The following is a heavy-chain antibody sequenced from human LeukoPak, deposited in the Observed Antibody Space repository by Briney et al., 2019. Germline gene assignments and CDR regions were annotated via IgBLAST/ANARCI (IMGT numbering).Heavy chain of an antibody. CDR3: ARTLEMTTFDY. CDR2: IYTSGST. CDR1: GASFISYY. V-gene: IGHV4-4*09. J-gene: IGHJ4*02. D-gene: IGHD5-24*01. Sequence: SETLCLTCTVSGASFISYYWSWVRQPPGKGLEWIGYIYTSGSTSYNPSLKSRVTISVDTSKNQYSLSLNSVTAADTAVYYCARTLEMTTFDYWGQGTLVAVSS.